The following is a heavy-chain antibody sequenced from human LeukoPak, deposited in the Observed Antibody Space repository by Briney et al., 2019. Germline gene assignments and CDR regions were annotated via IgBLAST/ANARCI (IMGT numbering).Heavy chain of an antibody. D-gene: IGHD3-22*01. CDR1: GFSFRGYG. J-gene: IGHJ1*01. CDR2: ISADGGTT. Sequence: GGSLRLSCAASGFSFRGYGMHWVRQAPGRGLEYVSAISADGGTTDYLNSVKGRFTISRDNAKKTVSLQMNSLRPEDTGVYYCARAPSEIGGYYPEYFRHWGQGTLVTVSS. V-gene: IGHV3-64*01. CDR3: ARAPSEIGGYYPEYFRH.